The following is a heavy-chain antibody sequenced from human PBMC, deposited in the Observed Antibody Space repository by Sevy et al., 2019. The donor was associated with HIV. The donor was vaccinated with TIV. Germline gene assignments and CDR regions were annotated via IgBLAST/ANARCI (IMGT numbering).Heavy chain of an antibody. D-gene: IGHD2-8*01. CDR1: GYNFDNYW. CDR3: ARQTSHYFTSGTRYFRH. V-gene: IGHV5-51*01. J-gene: IGHJ1*01. CDR2: IYPGDSDT. Sequence: GESLKISCKGSGYNFDNYWIGWVRQMPGKGLEWMGIIYPGDSDTRYSPSFRAQVTISADKSISSAYLQWSSLKASDSAMYYCARQTSHYFTSGTRYFRHWGQGTLVAVSS.